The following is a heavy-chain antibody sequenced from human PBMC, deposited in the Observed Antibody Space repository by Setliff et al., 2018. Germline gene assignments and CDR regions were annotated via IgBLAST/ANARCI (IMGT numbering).Heavy chain of an antibody. CDR2: ISSSSSYI. J-gene: IGHJ4*02. V-gene: IGHV3-21*01. CDR1: GFTFSSYS. CDR3: AGGPRWYDSSGYYFRTDN. D-gene: IGHD3-22*01. Sequence: LRLSCAASGFTFSSYSMNWVRQAPGKGLEWVSSISSSSSYIYYADSVKGRFTISRDNSKNTLYLQMNSLRAEDTAVYYCAGGPRWYDSSGYYFRTDNWGQGTLVTVSS.